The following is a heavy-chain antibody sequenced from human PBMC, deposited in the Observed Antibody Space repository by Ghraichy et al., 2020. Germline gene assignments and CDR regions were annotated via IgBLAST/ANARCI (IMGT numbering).Heavy chain of an antibody. CDR3: ARGMWATRLET. CDR2: VYDSGAT. V-gene: IGHV4-34*01. Sequence: SETLSLTCAVYGESLNSFYWSWIRQPPGKGLEWIGEVYDSGATKYNPSLESRVSISVAKSTSQFSLKLNSVTAAATGFYDCARGMWATRLETWGRGTPVIVST. CDR1: GESLNSFY. D-gene: IGHD1-1*01. J-gene: IGHJ5*02.